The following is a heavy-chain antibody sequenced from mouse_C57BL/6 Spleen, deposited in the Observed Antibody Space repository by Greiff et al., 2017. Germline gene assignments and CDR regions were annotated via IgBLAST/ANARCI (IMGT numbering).Heavy chain of an antibody. CDR1: GYSFTGYF. J-gene: IGHJ2*01. Sequence: EVQLQQSGPELVKPGASVKISCKASGYSFTGYFMNWVMQSHGQSLEWIGRINPYNGDTFYNQKFKGKATLTVDKSSSTAHMELRSLTSEDSAVFYCAMGLTTVVDYWGQGTTLTVSS. D-gene: IGHD1-1*01. V-gene: IGHV1-20*01. CDR3: AMGLTTVVDY. CDR2: INPYNGDT.